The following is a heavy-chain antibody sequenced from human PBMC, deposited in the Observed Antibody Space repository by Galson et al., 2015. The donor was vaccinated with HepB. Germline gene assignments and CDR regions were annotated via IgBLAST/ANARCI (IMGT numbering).Heavy chain of an antibody. CDR1: GYTFTGYQ. D-gene: IGHD3-10*01. V-gene: IGHV1-2*06. Sequence: SVKVSCKASGYTFTGYQMHWVQQAPGQGLEWMGRINPNNGDTNYAQRFLGRVTMTRDTSISTAYMELSRLASDDTAVYYCARDYWLWFGELAGWFDPWGQGTLVTVSS. J-gene: IGHJ5*02. CDR2: INPNNGDT. CDR3: ARDYWLWFGELAGWFDP.